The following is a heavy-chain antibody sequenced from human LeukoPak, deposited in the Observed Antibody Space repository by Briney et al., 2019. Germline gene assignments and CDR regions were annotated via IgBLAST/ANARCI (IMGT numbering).Heavy chain of an antibody. CDR1: GGSISSNY. Sequence: PETLSLTCTVSGGSISSNYWSWIRQPPGKGLEWIGYVRYGGSTNYNPSLKSRVTISVDTSKSQFSLKLSSVTAADTAVYYCARDVTPATVWGQGTLVAVS. CDR3: ARDVTPATV. J-gene: IGHJ4*02. D-gene: IGHD3-16*01. V-gene: IGHV4-59*01. CDR2: VRYGGST.